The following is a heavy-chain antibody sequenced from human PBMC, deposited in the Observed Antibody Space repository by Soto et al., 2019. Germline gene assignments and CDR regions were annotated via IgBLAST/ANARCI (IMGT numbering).Heavy chain of an antibody. V-gene: IGHV4-39*01. CDR3: ARHLGSSGWYLAEYFRH. J-gene: IGHJ1*01. CDR2: IYYSGST. CDR1: GGSISSSSYY. D-gene: IGHD6-19*01. Sequence: SETPSLTCTVSGGSISSSSYYWGWIRQPPGKGLEWIGSIYYSGSTYYNPSLKSRVTISVDTSKNQFSLKLSSVTAADTAVYYCARHLGSSGWYLAEYFRHWGQGTLVTVSS.